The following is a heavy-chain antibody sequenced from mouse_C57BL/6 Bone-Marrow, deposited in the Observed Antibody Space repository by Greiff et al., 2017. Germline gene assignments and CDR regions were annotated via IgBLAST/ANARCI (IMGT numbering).Heavy chain of an antibody. CDR3: RDYGNFAY. CDR1: GYTFTSYC. CDR2: IDPSDSYT. J-gene: IGHJ3*01. D-gene: IGHD2-1*01. Sequence: QVQLQQSGAELVRPGTSVKLSCKASGYTFTSYCIHWVKQRPGQGLEWIGVIDPSDSYTNYNQKFKGKATLTVDTSSSTAYMQLGSLTSEDSAIYYCRDYGNFAYWGQGTMVTVSA. V-gene: IGHV1-59*01.